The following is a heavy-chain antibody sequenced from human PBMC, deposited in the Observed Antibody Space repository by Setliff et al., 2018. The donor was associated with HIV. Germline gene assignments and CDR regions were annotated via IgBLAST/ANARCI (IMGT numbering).Heavy chain of an antibody. V-gene: IGHV4-59*01. CDR3: ARGSPYTSAWYGGGTFDI. Sequence: SETLSLTCPASGGSIGTYYWSWIRQPPEKGLEWIGYIYYTGSTNYNPSLKSRVIISVDTSKNQFSLNLSSVTAADTAVYFCARGSPYTSAWYGGGTFDIWGQGTLVTVSS. J-gene: IGHJ3*02. CDR1: GGSIGTYY. D-gene: IGHD6-19*01. CDR2: IYYTGST.